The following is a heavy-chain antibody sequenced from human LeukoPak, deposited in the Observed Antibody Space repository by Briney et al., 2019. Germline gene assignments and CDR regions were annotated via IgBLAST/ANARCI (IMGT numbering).Heavy chain of an antibody. V-gene: IGHV3-74*01. J-gene: IGHJ3*02. CDR3: ARDGDAFDI. CDR2: INSDGSST. Sequence: GGSLRLSCAASGFTFSSYWMHWVRQAPGKGLLWVSRINSDGSSTSYADSVKGRFTISRDNAKNSLYLQMNSLGAEDTAVYYCARDGDAFDIWGQGTMVTVSS. CDR1: GFTFSSYW.